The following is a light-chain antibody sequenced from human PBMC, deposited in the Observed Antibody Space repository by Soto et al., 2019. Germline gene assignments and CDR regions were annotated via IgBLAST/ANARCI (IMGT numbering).Light chain of an antibody. CDR3: CSYGGSYVF. J-gene: IGLJ2*01. CDR2: DVN. Sequence: QSALTQPRSVSGSPGQSVTISCTGTSSDVGGYNSVSWYQQHPGKAPKLMIYDVNKWPSGVPDRFSGSKSGNTASLTISGRQAEDEADYYCCSYGGSYVFFGGGTTLTVL. V-gene: IGLV2-11*01. CDR1: SSDVGGYNS.